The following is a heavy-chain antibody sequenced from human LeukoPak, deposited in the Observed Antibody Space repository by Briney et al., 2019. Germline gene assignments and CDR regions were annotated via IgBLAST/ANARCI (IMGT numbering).Heavy chain of an antibody. D-gene: IGHD3-10*01. V-gene: IGHV3-48*02. J-gene: IGHJ6*02. CDR3: ARVWQLGV. CDR2: ISSRSESK. CDR1: GFTFSTPG. Sequence: GGSLRLSCAASGFTFSTPGMNWVRQAPGKGLQWVAYISSRSESKYYAASVKGRFTISRDNARNSLYLQMNSLRDDDTAVYYCARVWQLGVWGQGTAVTVSS.